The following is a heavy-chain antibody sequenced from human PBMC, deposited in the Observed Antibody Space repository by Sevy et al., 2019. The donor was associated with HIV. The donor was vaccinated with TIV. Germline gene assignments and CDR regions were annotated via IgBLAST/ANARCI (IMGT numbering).Heavy chain of an antibody. D-gene: IGHD3-3*01. J-gene: IGHJ4*02. CDR1: GYTYTGNY. CDR3: AREGYDLLSGYSAPYLDD. Sequence: ASVKVSCKTSGYTYTGNYIHWVRQAPGQGLEWMGWINTNSGATGTKYAQKFQGRVTMTSDRSINTVDMDLTRLSPDETAGEYGAREGYDLLSGYSAPYLDDWGQGTLVTVSS. CDR2: INTNSGATGT. V-gene: IGHV1-2*02.